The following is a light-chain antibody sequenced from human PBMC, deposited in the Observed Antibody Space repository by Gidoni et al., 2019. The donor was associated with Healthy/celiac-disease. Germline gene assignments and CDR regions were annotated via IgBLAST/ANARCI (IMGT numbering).Light chain of an antibody. CDR2: GAS. CDR1: QSVSSSY. CDR3: QQYGSSPYT. J-gene: IGKJ2*01. V-gene: IGKV3-20*01. Sequence: EIVLTQSPGTLSLSPGERATLSCRASQSVSSSYLAWYQQKPCQSPRLLIYGASSRATGIPDRFSVSGSGTDFTLTISRLEPEDFAVYYCQQYGSSPYTFGQGTKLEIK.